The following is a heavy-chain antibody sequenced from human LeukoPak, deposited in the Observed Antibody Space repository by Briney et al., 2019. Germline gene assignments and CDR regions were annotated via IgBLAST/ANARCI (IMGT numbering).Heavy chain of an antibody. Sequence: SETLSLTCTVSGGSISSYYWSWIRQPPGKGLEWIGYIYNSGSTNYNPSLKSRVTISVDTSKNQFSLKLSSVTAADTAVYYCARVGDLAVSVWGQGTTVTVSS. CDR3: ARVGDLAVSV. V-gene: IGHV4-59*01. D-gene: IGHD1-26*01. J-gene: IGHJ6*02. CDR1: GGSISSYY. CDR2: IYNSGST.